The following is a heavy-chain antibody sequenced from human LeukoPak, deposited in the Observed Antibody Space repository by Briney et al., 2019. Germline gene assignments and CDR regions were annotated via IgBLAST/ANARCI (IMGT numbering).Heavy chain of an antibody. CDR3: ARDRSLSSFGELLL. J-gene: IGHJ4*02. CDR2: VSYDGGNI. V-gene: IGHV3-30*10. Sequence: DPGGSLRLSCAASGFTFRSYAVHWVRQAPGRGLEWVAVVSYDGGNIYYTDAVKGRFTISRDNSKNTLYLQMNSLRAEDTALYYCARDRSLSSFGELLLWGQGTLVTVSS. CDR1: GFTFRSYA. D-gene: IGHD3-10*01.